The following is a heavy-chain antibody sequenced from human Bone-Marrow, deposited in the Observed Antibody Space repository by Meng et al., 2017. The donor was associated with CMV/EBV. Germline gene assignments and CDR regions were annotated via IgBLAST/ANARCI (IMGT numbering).Heavy chain of an antibody. CDR3: ARDTAIAVAGTLDY. Sequence: ASVKVSCKASGYTFTSYDINWVRQATGQGLEWMGWMNPNSGNTGYAQKFQGRVTMTRNTSISTAYMELSSLRSDDTAVYYCARDTAIAVAGTLDYWGQGTLVTVSS. CDR1: GYTFTSYD. V-gene: IGHV1-8*01. J-gene: IGHJ4*02. D-gene: IGHD6-19*01. CDR2: MNPNSGNT.